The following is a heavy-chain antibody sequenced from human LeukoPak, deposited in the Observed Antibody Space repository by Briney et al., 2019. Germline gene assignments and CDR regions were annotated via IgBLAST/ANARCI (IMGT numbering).Heavy chain of an antibody. D-gene: IGHD3-10*01. CDR1: GFGVSSNY. V-gene: IGHV3-53*01. CDR2: IYSGGST. CDR3: ARDFSGVDYFDY. Sequence: PGGSLRLSCAVSGFGVSSNYMTWVRQAPGKGLEWVSVIYSGGSTYYADSVKGRFTISRDNSENTVYLQMSSLRAEDTAVYYCARDFSGVDYFDYWGQGTLVTVSS. J-gene: IGHJ4*02.